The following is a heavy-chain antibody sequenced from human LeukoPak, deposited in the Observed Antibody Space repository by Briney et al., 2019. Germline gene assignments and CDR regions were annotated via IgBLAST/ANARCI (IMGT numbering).Heavy chain of an antibody. CDR3: ARGETYSGSYLFGMDV. CDR1: GGSFSGYY. V-gene: IGHV4-34*01. CDR2: INHSGST. Sequence: SETLFLTCAVYGGSFSGYYWSWIRQPPGKGLEWIGEINHSGSTNYNPSLKSRVTISVDTSKNQFSLRLSSVTAADTAVYYCARGETYSGSYLFGMDVWGQGTTVTVSS. J-gene: IGHJ6*02. D-gene: IGHD1-26*01.